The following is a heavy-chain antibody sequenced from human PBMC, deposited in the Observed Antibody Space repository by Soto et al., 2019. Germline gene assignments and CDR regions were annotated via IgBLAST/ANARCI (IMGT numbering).Heavy chain of an antibody. V-gene: IGHV3-30*04. J-gene: IGHJ4*02. D-gene: IGHD3-16*01. CDR3: ARDGDVNTGFGKDY. CDR2: ISYDGSKT. CDR1: AFTFRSYT. Sequence: QVQLVESGGGVVQPGRSLRLSCAASAFTFRSYTMHWVRQAPGKGLEWVATISYDGSKTNYADSVRGRFTISRDNSKSTLFLQMDSLRPEDTAVYSCARDGDVNTGFGKDYWGQGTLVTVSS.